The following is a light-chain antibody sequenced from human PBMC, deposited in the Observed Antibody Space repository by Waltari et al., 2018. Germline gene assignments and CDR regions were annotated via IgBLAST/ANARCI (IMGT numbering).Light chain of an antibody. J-gene: IGLJ3*02. CDR2: RSV. CDR3: ASWDDSLNGHWV. CDR1: ASKIGGNL. V-gene: IGLV1-44*01. Sequence: QPVLTQPPSVSGTPGQRVTISCSGSASKIGGNLVKWYQQFPGKAPKLLIYRSVLRPSGVPDWFSGSKSGTSASLASSGLQSEDEADYFCASWDDSLNGHWVFGGGTKVTVL.